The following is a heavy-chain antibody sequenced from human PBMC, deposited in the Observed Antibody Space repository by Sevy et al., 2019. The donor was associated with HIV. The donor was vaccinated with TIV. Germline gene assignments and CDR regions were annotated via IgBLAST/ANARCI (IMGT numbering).Heavy chain of an antibody. CDR3: AGSFDSEGAFDV. CDR1: GCTFSSYA. J-gene: IGHJ3*01. CDR2: IIPIFGTA. V-gene: IGHV1-69*13. Sequence: ASVKVSCKASGCTFSSYAINWVRQAPGQGLEWMGGIIPIFGTANYAQKFQGRVTTTADESTSTAYMELSSLRSEDTAVYYCAGSFDSEGAFDVWGQGTMVTVSS.